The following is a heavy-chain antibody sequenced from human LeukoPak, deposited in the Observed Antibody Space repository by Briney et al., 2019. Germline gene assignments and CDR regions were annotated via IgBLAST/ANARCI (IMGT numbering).Heavy chain of an antibody. V-gene: IGHV3-53*01. CDR3: ARGEWLDYFDY. CDR1: GFTFDDYT. D-gene: IGHD6-19*01. J-gene: IGHJ4*02. CDR2: IYSGGST. Sequence: PGGSLRLSCAASGFTFDDYTMHWVRQAPGKGLEWVSVIYSGGSTYYADSVKGRFTISRDNSKNTLYLQMNSLRAEDTAVYYCARGEWLDYFDYWGQGTLVTVSS.